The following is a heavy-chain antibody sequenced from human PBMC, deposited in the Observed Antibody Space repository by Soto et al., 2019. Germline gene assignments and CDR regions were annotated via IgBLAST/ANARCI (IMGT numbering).Heavy chain of an antibody. CDR3: AREVVPAATEYYYYYYMDV. Sequence: SETLSLTCTVSGGSISSYYWSWIRQPPGKGLEWIGYIYYSGSTNYNPSLKSRVTISVDTSKNQFSLKLGSVTAADTAVYYCAREVVPAATEYYYYYYMDVWGKGTTVTVSS. CDR1: GGSISSYY. D-gene: IGHD2-2*01. CDR2: IYYSGST. V-gene: IGHV4-59*01. J-gene: IGHJ6*03.